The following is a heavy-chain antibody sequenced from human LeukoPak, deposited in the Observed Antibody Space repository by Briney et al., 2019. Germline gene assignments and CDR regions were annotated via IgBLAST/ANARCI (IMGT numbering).Heavy chain of an antibody. V-gene: IGHV4-34*01. CDR3: ASNTGYHYYDSSGYSGY. Sequence: SETLSLTCAVYGGSFSGYYWSWIRQPPGKGLEWIGEINHSGSTNYNPSLKSRVIISVDTSKNQFSLKLSSVTAADTAVYFCASNTGYHYYDSSGYSGYWGQGTLVTVSS. D-gene: IGHD3-22*01. CDR1: GGSFSGYY. J-gene: IGHJ4*02. CDR2: INHSGST.